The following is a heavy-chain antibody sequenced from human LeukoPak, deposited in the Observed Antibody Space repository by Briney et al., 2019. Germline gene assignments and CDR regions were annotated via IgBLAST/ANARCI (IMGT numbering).Heavy chain of an antibody. CDR1: GVSLSTSGMC. D-gene: IGHD1-26*01. J-gene: IGHJ5*02. V-gene: IGHV2-70*01. Sequence: ESGPTLVNPTQALTXTCTFSGVSLSTSGMCVSWIRQHPGKALEWLALIDWDDAKYYSTSLKTRLTISKDTSKNQVVLTMTNMDPVDTATYYCARIAGGHYNWVDPWGQGTLVTVSS. CDR3: ARIAGGHYNWVDP. CDR2: IDWDDAK.